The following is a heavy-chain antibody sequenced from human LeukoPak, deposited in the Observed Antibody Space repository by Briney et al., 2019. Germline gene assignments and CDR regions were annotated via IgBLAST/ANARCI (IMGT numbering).Heavy chain of an antibody. V-gene: IGHV3-23*01. J-gene: IGHJ4*02. CDR2: ISGSGGST. Sequence: PGGSLRLSCAASGFTFSSYAMSWVRQAPGKGLEWVSAISGSGGSTYYADSVKGRFTISRDNSKNTLYLQMNSLRAEDTAVYYCAKSRGTILWFGELCFDYWGQGTLVTVSS. CDR3: AKSRGTILWFGELCFDY. CDR1: GFTFSSYA. D-gene: IGHD3-10*01.